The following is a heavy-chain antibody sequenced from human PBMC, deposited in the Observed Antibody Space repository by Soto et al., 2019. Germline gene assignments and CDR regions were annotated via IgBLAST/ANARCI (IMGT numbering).Heavy chain of an antibody. J-gene: IGHJ4*02. V-gene: IGHV3-30*18. CDR1: GFTFSSYA. CDR2: ISFDGTNE. CDR3: AKSGTFGVVSDFDY. Sequence: GGSLRLSCAASGFTFSSYAMHWVRQAPGKGLEWVTTISFDGTNEYYPDSVKGRFTISRDNSKNTLFLQMNSLRPEDTAVYYCAKSGTFGVVSDFDYWRQGALVTVSS. D-gene: IGHD3-3*01.